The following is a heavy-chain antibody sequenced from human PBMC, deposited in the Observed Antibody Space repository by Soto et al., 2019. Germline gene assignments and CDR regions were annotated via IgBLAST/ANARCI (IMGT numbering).Heavy chain of an antibody. V-gene: IGHV3-23*01. D-gene: IGHD2-21*01. CDR1: GFTFSNYG. CDR3: AKEMIASTLADFFDY. Sequence: EVQLLESGGGLIQPGGSLRLSCEASGFTFSNYGITWVRLAPGKGLEWVSTISGSGGRTFYADPVKGRFTISRDNSKNTLYLQMKSLRAEDTAVYYCAKEMIASTLADFFDYWGQGTLVTVSS. J-gene: IGHJ4*02. CDR2: ISGSGGRT.